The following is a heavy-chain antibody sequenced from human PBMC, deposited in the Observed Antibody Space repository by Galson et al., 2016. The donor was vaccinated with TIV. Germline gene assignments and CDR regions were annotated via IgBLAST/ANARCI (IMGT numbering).Heavy chain of an antibody. CDR3: ARGNSLLLPLLYFDS. V-gene: IGHV3-23*01. D-gene: IGHD2-8*02. CDR1: GFTFSSHA. J-gene: IGHJ4*02. CDR2: ISGSGAAT. Sequence: SLRLSCAASGFTFSSHAMSWVRQAPGRGLEWVSLISGSGAATYYADSVKGRFTISRDNSENTLYPQMNSLRAEGTAIYHCARGNSLLLPLLYFDSWGQGTLVSVSS.